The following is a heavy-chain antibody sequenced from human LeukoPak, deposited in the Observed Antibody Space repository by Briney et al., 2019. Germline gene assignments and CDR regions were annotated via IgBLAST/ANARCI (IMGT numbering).Heavy chain of an antibody. D-gene: IGHD2-15*01. Sequence: GGSLRLSCAASRFTFSSYSMNWVRQAPGKGLEWVSSISSSSSYISYADAVKGQFNICRENAKNSLYLQMNSLRAEGTAVYYGARVANVVPYWGQGTLVTVSS. V-gene: IGHV3-21*01. CDR3: ARVANVVPY. J-gene: IGHJ4*02. CDR2: ISSSSSYI. CDR1: RFTFSSYS.